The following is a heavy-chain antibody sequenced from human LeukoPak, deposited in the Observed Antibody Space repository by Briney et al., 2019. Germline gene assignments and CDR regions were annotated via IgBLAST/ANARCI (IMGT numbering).Heavy chain of an antibody. J-gene: IGHJ4*02. D-gene: IGHD3-3*01. CDR3: ARDRRYDFWSPEITGEINSIDY. V-gene: IGHV4-38-2*02. Sequence: SETLSLTCTVSGYSISSGYYWGWIRQPPGKGLEWIGGIYHSGSTYYNPSLKSRVTISVDTSKNQFSLKLSSVTAADTAVYYCARDRRYDFWSPEITGEINSIDYWGQGTLVTVSS. CDR2: IYHSGST. CDR1: GYSISSGYY.